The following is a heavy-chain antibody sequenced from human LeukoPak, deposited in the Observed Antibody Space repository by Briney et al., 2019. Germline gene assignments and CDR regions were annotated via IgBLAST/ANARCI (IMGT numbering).Heavy chain of an antibody. D-gene: IGHD1-26*01. J-gene: IGHJ4*02. CDR2: ISYDGSNK. CDR3: AKDRPSGSYLYYFDY. V-gene: IGHV3-30*18. Sequence: GGSLRLSCAASGFTFSSYGMHWVRQAPGKGLEWVAVISYDGSNKYYADSVKGRFTISRDNSKNTLYLQMNSLRAEDTAVYYCAKDRPSGSYLYYFDYWGQGTLVTVSS. CDR1: GFTFSSYG.